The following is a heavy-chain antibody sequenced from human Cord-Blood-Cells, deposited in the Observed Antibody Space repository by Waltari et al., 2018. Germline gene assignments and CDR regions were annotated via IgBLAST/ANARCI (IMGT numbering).Heavy chain of an antibody. CDR1: GGSISSYY. CDR2: IYTSGST. Sequence: QVQLQESGPGLVKPSETLSLTCTVSGGSISSYYWSWIRQPAGKGLEWIGRIYTSGSTNNNPSLKSRVTMSVDTSKNQFSLKLSSVTAADTAVYYCARDFPGNRDDDACDIWGQGTMVTVSS. J-gene: IGHJ3*02. CDR3: ARDFPGNRDDDACDI. D-gene: IGHD3-10*01. V-gene: IGHV4-4*07.